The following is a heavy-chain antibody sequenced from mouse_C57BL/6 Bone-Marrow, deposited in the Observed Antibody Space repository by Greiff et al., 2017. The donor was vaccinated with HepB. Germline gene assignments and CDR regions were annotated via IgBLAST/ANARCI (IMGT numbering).Heavy chain of an antibody. CDR2: IHPGSGST. J-gene: IGHJ3*01. CDR3: ERGRWYGRRGNWFAY. Sequence: QVQLQQSGAELVRPGTSVKVSCKASGYAFTNYLIEWVKQRPGQGLEWIGVIHPGSGSTNYHEKFKGKATLTADKSSSTAYMQLSSLTSEDSAVYFCERGRWYGRRGNWFAYWGQGKLVTVTA. CDR1: GYAFTNYL. V-gene: IGHV1-54*01. D-gene: IGHD1-1*01.